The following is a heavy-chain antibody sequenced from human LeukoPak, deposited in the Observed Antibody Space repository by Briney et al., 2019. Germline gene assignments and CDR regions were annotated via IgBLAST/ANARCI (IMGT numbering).Heavy chain of an antibody. J-gene: IGHJ5*02. CDR1: GGSISSYY. Sequence: TSETLSLTCTVSGGSISSYYWSWIRQPPGKGLEWVGYIYYSGSTNYNPSLKSRVTISVDTSKNQFSLKLSSVTAADTAVYYCARDPAAGIMNWFDPWGQGTLVTVSS. CDR2: IYYSGST. V-gene: IGHV4-59*01. CDR3: ARDPAAGIMNWFDP. D-gene: IGHD6-13*01.